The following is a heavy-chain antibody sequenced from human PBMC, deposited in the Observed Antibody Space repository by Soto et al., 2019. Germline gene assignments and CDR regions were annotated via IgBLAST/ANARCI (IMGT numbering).Heavy chain of an antibody. CDR1: GYTFTSYG. V-gene: IGHV1-18*01. CDR3: ARAYYDFWSGYLARFDP. Sequence: ASVKVSCKASGYTFTSYGISWVRQAPGQGLEWMGWISAYNGNTNYAQKLQGRVTMTTDTSTSTAYMELRSLRSDDTAVYYCARAYYDFWSGYLARFDPGGQGTLVTVSS. CDR2: ISAYNGNT. J-gene: IGHJ5*02. D-gene: IGHD3-3*01.